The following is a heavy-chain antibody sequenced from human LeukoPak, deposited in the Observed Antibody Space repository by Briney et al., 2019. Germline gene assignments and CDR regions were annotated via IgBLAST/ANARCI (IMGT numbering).Heavy chain of an antibody. CDR2: ISHSGST. CDR3: ARDPIAAAGTVGYYFDY. V-gene: IGHV4-34*01. CDR1: GGSFSGYF. Sequence: ETLSLTCAVYGGSFSGYFWSWIRQPPGKGLEWIGEISHSGSTNYNPSLKSRVTISVDTSKNQFSLKLSSVTAADTAVYYCARDPIAAAGTVGYYFDYWGQGTLVTVSS. D-gene: IGHD6-13*01. J-gene: IGHJ4*02.